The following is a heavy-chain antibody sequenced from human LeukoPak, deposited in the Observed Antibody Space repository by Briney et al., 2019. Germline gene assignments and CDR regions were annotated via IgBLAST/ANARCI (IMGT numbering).Heavy chain of an antibody. CDR2: INTHNGNT. J-gene: IGHJ4*02. D-gene: IGHD3-10*01. CDR1: GYTFNIFG. V-gene: IGHV1-18*01. CDR3: AREKGRGYFDY. Sequence: GASVKVSCKTSGYTFNIFGISWVRQAPGQGLEWMGWINTHNGNTDYAERVQGRVIMTTDTSTSTAYMELRGLTSDDTAVYYCAREKGRGYFDYWGQGTLVTVSS.